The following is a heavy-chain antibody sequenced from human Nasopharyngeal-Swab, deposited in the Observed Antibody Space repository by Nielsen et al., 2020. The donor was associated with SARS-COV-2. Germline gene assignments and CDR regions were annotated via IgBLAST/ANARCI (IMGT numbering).Heavy chain of an antibody. V-gene: IGHV4-4*02. CDR2: TSPYGGT. D-gene: IGHD6-6*01. CDR1: GRSISGTDW. CDR3: ASSSSEKRGHDS. Sequence: GSLRLSCAVSGRSISGTDWWSWVRQPPGKGLEWIGETSPYGGTNYNPSLKSRVIVSVDRSKYQFSLSLNSVTAADTAVYYCASSSSEKRGHDSWGQGTLVTVSS. J-gene: IGHJ4*02.